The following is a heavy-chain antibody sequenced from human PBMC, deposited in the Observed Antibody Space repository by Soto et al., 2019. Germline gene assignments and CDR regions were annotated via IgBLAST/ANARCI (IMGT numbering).Heavy chain of an antibody. D-gene: IGHD5-18*01. J-gene: IGHJ4*02. CDR3: ATMGTPATGLYYFDY. CDR2: ISYSGST. Sequence: PSETLSLTCAVSGGSISSGGYSWSWIRQPPGKGLEWIGFISYSGSTYYSLSLKSRVTISVDTSKNQFSLNLSFVTAADTAVYYCATMGTPATGLYYFDYWGQGTLVTVS. V-gene: IGHV4-30-2*05. CDR1: GGSISSGGYS.